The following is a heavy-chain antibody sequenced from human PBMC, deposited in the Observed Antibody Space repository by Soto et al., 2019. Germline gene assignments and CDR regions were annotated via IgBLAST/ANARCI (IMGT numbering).Heavy chain of an antibody. CDR2: IYYSGST. CDR3: AREYISSWHPLDY. V-gene: IGHV4-30-4*01. J-gene: IGHJ4*02. CDR1: GGSISSGDYY. D-gene: IGHD6-13*01. Sequence: SETLSLTCTVSGGSISSGDYYWSWIRQPPGKGLEWIGYIYYSGSTYYNPSLKSRVTISVDTSKNQFSLKLSSVTAADTAVYYCAREYISSWHPLDYWGQGTLVTVSS.